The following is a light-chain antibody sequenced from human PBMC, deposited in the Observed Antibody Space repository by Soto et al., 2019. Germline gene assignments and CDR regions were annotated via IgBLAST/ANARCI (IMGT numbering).Light chain of an antibody. CDR3: SSYTRYTSSSSWL. CDR1: SSDIGSYNR. J-gene: IGLJ3*02. CDR2: EVS. Sequence: QSALTQPPSVSGSPGQSVTISCTGTSSDIGSYNRVSWYQQPPGTAPKLMIYEVSNRPSGVPDRFSGSKSGNTASLTISGLQAEDEADYYCSSYTRYTSSSSWLFGGGTKLTVL. V-gene: IGLV2-18*02.